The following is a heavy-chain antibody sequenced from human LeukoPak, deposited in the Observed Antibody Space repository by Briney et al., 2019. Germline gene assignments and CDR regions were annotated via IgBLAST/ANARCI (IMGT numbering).Heavy chain of an antibody. D-gene: IGHD3-9*01. Sequence: GGSLRLSCAASGFTLDDYAMHWVRQAPGKGLEWVSLISGDGGSTYYADSVKGRFTISRDNSKNSLYLQMNSLRTEDTALYYCATPDSRYFDWLLYWGQGTLVTVSS. CDR3: ATPDSRYFDWLLY. V-gene: IGHV3-43*02. J-gene: IGHJ4*02. CDR2: ISGDGGST. CDR1: GFTLDDYA.